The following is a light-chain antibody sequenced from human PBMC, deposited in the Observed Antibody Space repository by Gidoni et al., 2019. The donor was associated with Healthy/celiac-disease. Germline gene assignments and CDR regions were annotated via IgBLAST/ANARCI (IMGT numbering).Light chain of an antibody. CDR1: QSVSSN. V-gene: IGKV3-15*01. Sequence: EIVMTQSPATLSVSPGERATLSCRASQSVSSNLAWYQQQTGQAPRLLIYGASTRATGIPARFSGSGSGTEFTLTISSLQSEDFAVYYCQQYNNWPLTFGGGTKVEIK. CDR2: GAS. J-gene: IGKJ4*01. CDR3: QQYNNWPLT.